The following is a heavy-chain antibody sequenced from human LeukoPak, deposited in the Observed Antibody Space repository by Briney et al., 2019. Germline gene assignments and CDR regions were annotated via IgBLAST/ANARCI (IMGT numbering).Heavy chain of an antibody. CDR2: ISGSSNTK. CDR1: GFIFSYYS. D-gene: IGHD3-10*01. J-gene: IGHJ4*02. V-gene: IGHV3-48*01. CDR3: ARGIFYGSGSQSFDY. Sequence: PGGSLRLSCAASGFIFSYYSMSWVRQAPGRGLEWISYISGSSNTKHFADSVKGRFTISRDNAKESLYLQMDSLRAEDTAFYYCARGIFYGSGSQSFDYWGQGTLVTVSS.